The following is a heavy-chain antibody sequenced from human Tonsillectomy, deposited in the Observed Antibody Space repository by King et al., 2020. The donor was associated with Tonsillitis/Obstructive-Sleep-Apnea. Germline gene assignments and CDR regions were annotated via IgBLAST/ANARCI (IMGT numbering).Heavy chain of an antibody. J-gene: IGHJ6*03. CDR1: GGSISSSSYY. V-gene: IGHV4-39*01. D-gene: IGHD3-22*01. Sequence: QLQESGPGLVKPSETLSLTCTVSGGSISSSSYYWGWIRQPPGKGLEWIGSIYYSGSTYYNPSLKSRVTISVDTSKNQFSLKLSSGTAGDTAGYYCSRHSPSSDSSGSYYYYYMDVWGKGTTVTVSS. CDR2: IYYSGST. CDR3: SRHSPSSDSSGSYYYYYMDV.